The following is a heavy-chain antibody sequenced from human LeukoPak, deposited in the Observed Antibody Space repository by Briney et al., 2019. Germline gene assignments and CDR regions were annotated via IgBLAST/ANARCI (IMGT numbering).Heavy chain of an antibody. V-gene: IGHV3-11*05. CDR3: ARVSGSYVFDY. CDR1: GFTFSDYY. J-gene: IGHJ4*02. CDR2: ISSSTYT. D-gene: IGHD1-26*01. Sequence: GGSLRLSCAASGFTFSDYYMSWIRQAPGKGLEWISYISSSTYTNYADSVKGRFTISRDNAKNSMYLQMNSLRAEDTAVYYCARVSGSYVFDYWGQGTLVTVSS.